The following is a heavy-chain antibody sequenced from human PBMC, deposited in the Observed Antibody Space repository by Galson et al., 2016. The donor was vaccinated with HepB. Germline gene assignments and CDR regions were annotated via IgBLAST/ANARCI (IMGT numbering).Heavy chain of an antibody. CDR3: ARDPSFGALDY. J-gene: IGHJ4*02. V-gene: IGHV3-7*01. Sequence: SLRLSCAVSGFSFSNTWMTWVRQTAEKGLEWVANINDDGTVKTYLDSVKGRFTISRDNAKNSLFLQMSSLRVDDTALYFCARDPSFGALDYWGQGALVTVSS. CDR1: GFSFSNTW. D-gene: IGHD3-10*01. CDR2: INDDGTVK.